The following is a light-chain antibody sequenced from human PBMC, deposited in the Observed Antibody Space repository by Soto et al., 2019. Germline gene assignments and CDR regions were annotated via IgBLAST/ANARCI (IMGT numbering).Light chain of an antibody. CDR2: KAS. Sequence: DIQMTQSPSTLSASAGDRVTITCRASQSLSSWLAWYQQKPGKAPNLLIYKASSLESGVPSRFSGSGSGTEFTLTISSLQPDDFATYYCQQYNSFPYTFGQGTKLEIK. J-gene: IGKJ2*01. CDR1: QSLSSW. V-gene: IGKV1-5*03. CDR3: QQYNSFPYT.